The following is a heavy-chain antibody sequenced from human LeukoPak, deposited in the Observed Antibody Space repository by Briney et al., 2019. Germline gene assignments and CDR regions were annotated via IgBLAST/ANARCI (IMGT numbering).Heavy chain of an antibody. Sequence: PSQTLSLTCAVSGGSISSGGYYWRWIRQHPGKGLEWIGYIYYSGSTYYNPSLKSRVTISVDTSKNQFSLKLSSVTAADTAVYYCARIQGIAAEILAPGPMDYWGQGTLVTVSS. CDR3: ARIQGIAAEILAPGPMDY. J-gene: IGHJ4*02. CDR2: IYYSGST. D-gene: IGHD6-25*01. CDR1: GGSISSGGYY. V-gene: IGHV4-31*11.